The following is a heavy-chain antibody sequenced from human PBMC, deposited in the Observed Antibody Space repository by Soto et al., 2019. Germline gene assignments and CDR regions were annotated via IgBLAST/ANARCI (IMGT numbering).Heavy chain of an antibody. CDR3: ARGYCSGGSCYPYFDY. D-gene: IGHD2-15*01. Sequence: SETLSLTCTVSGGSISSYYWSWLRQPPGKGLEWIGYIYYSGSTNYNPSLKSRVTISVDTSKNQFSLKLSSVTAADTAVYYCARGYCSGGSCYPYFDYWGQGTLVTVSS. V-gene: IGHV4-59*01. CDR2: IYYSGST. CDR1: GGSISSYY. J-gene: IGHJ4*02.